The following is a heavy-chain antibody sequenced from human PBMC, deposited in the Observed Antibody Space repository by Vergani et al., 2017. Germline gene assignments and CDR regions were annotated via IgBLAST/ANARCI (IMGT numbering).Heavy chain of an antibody. V-gene: IGHV4-59*12. J-gene: IGHJ3*02. D-gene: IGHD6-19*01. CDR3: AGVGRSGWYGRAFDI. Sequence: QVQLQESGPGLVKPSETLSLTCTVSGVSISSYYWSWIRQPPGKGLEWIGYIYYSGSTNYNPSLKSRVTISVDTSKNQFSLKLSSVTAADTAVYYCAGVGRSGWYGRAFDIWGQGTMVTVSS. CDR2: IYYSGST. CDR1: GVSISSYY.